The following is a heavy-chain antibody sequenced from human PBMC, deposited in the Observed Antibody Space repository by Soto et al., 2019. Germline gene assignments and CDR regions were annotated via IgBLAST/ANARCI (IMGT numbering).Heavy chain of an antibody. CDR2: INGSSSTM. D-gene: IGHD2-15*01. CDR1: GFTFGIYS. CDR3: ARGDRFRCSGDRCFSDGLFLS. V-gene: IGHV3-48*02. J-gene: IGHJ5*02. Sequence: GGSLRLSCAASGFTFGIYSMNWVRQAPGKGLEWISYINGSSSTMYYADSVKGRFIISRDNADNSLYLQMNSLRDADTAVYYCARGDRFRCSGDRCFSDGLFLSWGQGTLVTVSS.